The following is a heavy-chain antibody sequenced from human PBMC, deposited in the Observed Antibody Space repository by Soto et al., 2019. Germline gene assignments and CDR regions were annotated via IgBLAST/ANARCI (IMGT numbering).Heavy chain of an antibody. CDR1: GYSFTSYW. Sequence: GESLKISCKGSGYSFTSYWIGWVRQMPGKVLEWMGIIYPGDSDTRYSPSFQGQVTISADKSISTAYLQWSSLKASDTAMYYCARRGGGFLEWLSQYYFDYWGQGTLVNVSS. V-gene: IGHV5-51*01. CDR3: ARRGGGFLEWLSQYYFDY. D-gene: IGHD3-3*01. J-gene: IGHJ4*02. CDR2: IYPGDSDT.